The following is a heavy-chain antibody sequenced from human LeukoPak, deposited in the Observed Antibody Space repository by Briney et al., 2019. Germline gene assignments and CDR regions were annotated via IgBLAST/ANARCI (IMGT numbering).Heavy chain of an antibody. CDR1: GFIISDYW. D-gene: IGHD3-16*01. J-gene: IGHJ3*01. Sequence: PGGSLRLSCAASGFIISDYWMTWVRQAPGKGLEWVANIKEDGSLKYYGDSVKGRFTISRDNSKNSMYLQMSSLRAGDTAVYYCVRDPSPEKSLDGSIIYYDGLDVWGQGTMVTVSS. CDR3: VRDPSPEKSLDGSIIYYDGLDV. CDR2: IKEDGSLK. V-gene: IGHV3-7*01.